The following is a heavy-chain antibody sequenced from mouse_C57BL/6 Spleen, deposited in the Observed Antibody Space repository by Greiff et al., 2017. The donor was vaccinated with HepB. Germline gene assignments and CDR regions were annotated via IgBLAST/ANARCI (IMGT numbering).Heavy chain of an antibody. CDR2: ISSGGSYT. CDR1: GFTFSSYG. V-gene: IGHV5-6*01. CDR3: ARQDYGSSYVNFDY. J-gene: IGHJ2*01. Sequence: LVESGGAFVKPGGSLKLSCAASGFTFSSYGMSWVRQTPDKRLEWVATISSGGSYTYYPDSVKGRFTISRDNAKNTLYLQMSSLKSEDTAMYYCARQDYGSSYVNFDYWGQGTTLTVSS. D-gene: IGHD1-1*01.